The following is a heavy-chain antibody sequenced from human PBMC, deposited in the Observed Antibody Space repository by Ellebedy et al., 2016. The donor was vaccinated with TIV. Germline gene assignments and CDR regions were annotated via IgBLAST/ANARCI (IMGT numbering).Heavy chain of an antibody. CDR3: AREVGGGGAY. CDR1: GFTFSTYW. Sequence: GGSLRLXXAASGFTFSTYWMHWVRQAPGKGLEWVANIKQDGSEKYYVDSVKGRFTISRDNAKNSLCLQMNSLRAEDTAVYYCAREVGGGGAYWGQGTLVTVSS. D-gene: IGHD2-21*01. V-gene: IGHV3-7*01. J-gene: IGHJ4*02. CDR2: IKQDGSEK.